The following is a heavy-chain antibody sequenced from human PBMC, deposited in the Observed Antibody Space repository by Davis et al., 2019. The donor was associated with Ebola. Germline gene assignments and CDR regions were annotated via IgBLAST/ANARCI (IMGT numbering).Heavy chain of an antibody. D-gene: IGHD3-10*01. CDR3: ARGAVWFGELSGGFYFDY. J-gene: IGHJ4*02. Sequence: ASVKVSCKASGYTFTGYAMNWVRQAPGQGLEWMGWINTNTGNPTYAQGFTGRFVFSLDTSVSTAYLQISSLKAEDTAVYYCARGAVWFGELSGGFYFDYWGQGTLVTVSS. CDR1: GYTFTGYA. CDR2: INTNTGNP. V-gene: IGHV7-4-1*02.